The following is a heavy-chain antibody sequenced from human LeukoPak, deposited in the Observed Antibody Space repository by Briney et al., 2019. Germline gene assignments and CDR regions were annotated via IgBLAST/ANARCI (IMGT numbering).Heavy chain of an antibody. V-gene: IGHV3-43*02. J-gene: IGHJ4*02. CDR2: ITANGDST. Sequence: GGPLRLSCAASGFSFGYYAMHWVRQAPGKGLEWVSLITANGDSTYYADSVKGRFTISRDNSKNSLSLQMNSLRTEDTALYYCAKDIEAGTAGFSFDYWGQGTLVAVSS. CDR1: GFSFGYYA. D-gene: IGHD2-21*02. CDR3: AKDIEAGTAGFSFDY.